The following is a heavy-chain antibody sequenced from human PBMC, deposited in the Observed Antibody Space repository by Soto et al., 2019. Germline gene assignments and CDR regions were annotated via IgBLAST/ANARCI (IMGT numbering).Heavy chain of an antibody. J-gene: IGHJ4*02. Sequence: GESLKISCKGSGYSFAGYWITWVRQKPVKGFEWMGRIDPSDSQTYYSPSFRGHVTISVTKSITTVFLQWSSLRASDTAMYYCARQIYDSDTGPNFRYYFDSWGQGTPVTVSS. CDR2: IDPSDSQT. CDR1: GYSFAGYW. D-gene: IGHD3-22*01. CDR3: ARQIYDSDTGPNFRYYFDS. V-gene: IGHV5-10-1*01.